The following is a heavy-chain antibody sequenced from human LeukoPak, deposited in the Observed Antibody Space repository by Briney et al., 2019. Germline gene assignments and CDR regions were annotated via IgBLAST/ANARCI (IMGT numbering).Heavy chain of an antibody. CDR3: ASSDVWFGELLSTFDY. J-gene: IGHJ4*02. Sequence: GGSLRLSCAASGFTFSSYWMSWVRQAPGKGLEWVANIKHDGSDKYYVDSVKGRFTISRDNAENSLYLQMNSLRAEDTAMYYCASSDVWFGELLSTFDYWGQGTLVTVSS. D-gene: IGHD3-10*01. V-gene: IGHV3-7*02. CDR2: IKHDGSDK. CDR1: GFTFSSYW.